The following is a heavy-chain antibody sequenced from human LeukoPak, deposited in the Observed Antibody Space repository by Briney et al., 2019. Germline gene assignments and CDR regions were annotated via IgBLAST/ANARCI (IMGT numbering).Heavy chain of an antibody. V-gene: IGHV1-18*01. CDR3: ARVALYYDFWSGSPFDP. CDR1: GGTFSSYA. Sequence: ASVKVSCKASGGTFSSYAISWVRQAPGQGLEWMGWISAYNGNTNYAQKFQGRVTMTTDTSTSTAYMELRSLRSDDTAVYYCARVALYYDFWSGSPFDPWGQGTLVTVSS. CDR2: ISAYNGNT. J-gene: IGHJ5*02. D-gene: IGHD3-3*01.